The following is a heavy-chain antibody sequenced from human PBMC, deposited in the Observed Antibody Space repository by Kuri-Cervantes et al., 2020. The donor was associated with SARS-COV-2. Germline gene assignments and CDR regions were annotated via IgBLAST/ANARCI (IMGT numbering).Heavy chain of an antibody. V-gene: IGHV1-18*04. D-gene: IGHD3-9*01. J-gene: IGHJ4*02. Sequence: AAVKVSCKASGDIFTSYGISWVRQAPGQGLEWMGWISAYNGNTNYAQKLQGRVTMTTDTSTSTAYMELRSLRSDDTAVDYCARDGRTYYDILTGYSISYYFDHWGQGALVTVSS. CDR2: ISAYNGNT. CDR1: GDIFTSYG. CDR3: ARDGRTYYDILTGYSISYYFDH.